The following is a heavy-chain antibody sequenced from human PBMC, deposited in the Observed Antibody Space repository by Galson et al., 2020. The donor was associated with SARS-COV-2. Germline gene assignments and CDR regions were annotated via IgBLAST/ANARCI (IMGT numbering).Heavy chain of an antibody. D-gene: IGHD2-21*01. Sequence: GESLKISCAPSGFTFATHAMRWVRPAPGKPLEWVSTVGGSGASTYYPDSVKGRFAISRDKSKNTLYLQMNSLRAEDTAVYFCGRVLGGDLDYWGQGTLVTVSS. CDR3: GRVLGGDLDY. V-gene: IGHV3-23*01. CDR1: GFTFATHA. J-gene: IGHJ4*02. CDR2: VGGSGAST.